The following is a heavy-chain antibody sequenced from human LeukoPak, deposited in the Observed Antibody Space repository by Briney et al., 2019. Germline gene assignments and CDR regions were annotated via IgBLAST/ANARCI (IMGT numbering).Heavy chain of an antibody. D-gene: IGHD5-18*01. CDR1: GYTFTSYG. CDR2: ISAYNGNT. CDR3: ARAPGYSCGGNNWFDP. J-gene: IGHJ5*02. V-gene: IGHV1-18*01. Sequence: ASVKVSCKASGYTFTSYGISWVRQAPGQRLEWMGWISAYNGNTNYAQKLQGRVTMTTDTSTSTAYMELRSLRSDDTAVYYCARAPGYSCGGNNWFDPWGQGTLVTVSS.